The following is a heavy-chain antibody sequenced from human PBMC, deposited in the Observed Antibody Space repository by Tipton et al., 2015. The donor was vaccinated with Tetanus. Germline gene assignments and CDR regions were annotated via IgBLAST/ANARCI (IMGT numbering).Heavy chain of an antibody. D-gene: IGHD4-23*01. CDR1: GGSVSSESYY. Sequence: TLSLTCTVSGGSVSSESYYWAWIRQTPGKGLEWIGSIYYGGNTYYNPSLKSRLTMAVDTSKTLVSLKLSSVTAADTAVYYCATGRRTVGFDYWGQGALVTVSS. CDR2: IYYGGNT. J-gene: IGHJ4*02. CDR3: ATGRRTVGFDY. V-gene: IGHV4-39*01.